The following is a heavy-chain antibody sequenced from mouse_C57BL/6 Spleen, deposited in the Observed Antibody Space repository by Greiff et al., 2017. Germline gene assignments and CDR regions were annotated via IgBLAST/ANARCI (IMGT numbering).Heavy chain of an antibody. CDR1: GYTFTSYW. D-gene: IGHD2-4*01. CDR2: IDPSDSYT. CDR3: ARLRIYYDYDEGVDY. Sequence: QVQLQQPGAELVRPGTSVKLSCKASGYTFTSYWMHWVKQRPGQGLEWIGVIDPSDSYTNYNQKFKGKATLTVDTSSSTAYMQLSSLTSEDSAVYYCARLRIYYDYDEGVDYWGQGTTLTVSS. J-gene: IGHJ2*01. V-gene: IGHV1-59*01.